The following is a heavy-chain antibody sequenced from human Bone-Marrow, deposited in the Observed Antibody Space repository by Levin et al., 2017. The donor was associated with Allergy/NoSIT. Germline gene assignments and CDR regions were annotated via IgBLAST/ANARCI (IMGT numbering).Heavy chain of an antibody. D-gene: IGHD2-21*02. CDR2: ISYDGSQK. CDR1: GFTFSSYG. Sequence: GGSLRLSCAASGFTFSSYGMYWVRQAPGKGLEWVSFISYDGSQKNYVDSVKGRFTISRDNTKNTLDLQMNSLRAEDTAAYYCAKGLVVVTGLREQYCDYWGQGILVTGSS. CDR3: AKGLVVVTGLREQYCDY. J-gene: IGHJ4*02. V-gene: IGHV3-30*18.